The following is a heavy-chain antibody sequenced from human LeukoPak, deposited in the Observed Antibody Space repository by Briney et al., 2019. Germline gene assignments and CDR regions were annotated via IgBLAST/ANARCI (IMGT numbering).Heavy chain of an antibody. J-gene: IGHJ4*02. V-gene: IGHV3-7*03. CDR2: INKDGGEK. CDR1: GFTFSSYW. CDR3: AREGNPGHFDY. Sequence: GGSLRLSCAASGFTFSSYWMSWVRQAPGKGLEWVANINKDGGEKYYVDSVKGRFTISRDNAKNSLYLQMNSLRADDTAVYYCAREGNPGHFDYWGQGTLVTVSS. D-gene: IGHD4-23*01.